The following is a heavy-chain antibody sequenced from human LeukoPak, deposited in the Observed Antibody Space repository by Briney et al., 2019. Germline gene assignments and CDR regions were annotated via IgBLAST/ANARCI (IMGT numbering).Heavy chain of an antibody. D-gene: IGHD6-19*01. V-gene: IGHV3-30*04. Sequence: GGSLRLSCAASGFTFSSYAMHWVRQAPGKGLEWVAVISYDGSNKYYADSVKGRFTISRDNSKNTLYLQMNSLRAGDTAVYYCARDPVAVAGTAPSYFDYWGQGTLVTVSS. CDR2: ISYDGSNK. CDR3: ARDPVAVAGTAPSYFDY. J-gene: IGHJ4*02. CDR1: GFTFSSYA.